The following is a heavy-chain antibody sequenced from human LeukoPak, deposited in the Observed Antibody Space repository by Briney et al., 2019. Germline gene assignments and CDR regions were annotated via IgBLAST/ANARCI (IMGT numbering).Heavy chain of an antibody. V-gene: IGHV4-39*07. Sequence: SETLSLTCNVSGGSISSSSYYWGWIRQPPGKGLEWIGEINHRGSTNYNPSLKSRVTISVDTSKNQFSLKLSSVTAADTAVYYCARGLRQLVRSWHYWGQGTLVTVSS. CDR1: GGSISSSSYY. J-gene: IGHJ4*02. CDR3: ARGLRQLVRSWHY. D-gene: IGHD6-6*01. CDR2: INHRGST.